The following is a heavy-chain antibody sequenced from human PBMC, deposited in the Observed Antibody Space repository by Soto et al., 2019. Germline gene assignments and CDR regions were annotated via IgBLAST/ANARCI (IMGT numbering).Heavy chain of an antibody. CDR1: GFTFSSYA. CDR2: ISSNGGST. Sequence: PGGSLRLSCAASGFTFSSYAMHWVRQAPGKGLEYVSAISSNGGSTYYANSVKGRFTISRDNSKNTLYLQMGSLRAEDMAVYYCARVNYYDSSGYYGAAFDIWGQGTMVPVS. V-gene: IGHV3-64*01. J-gene: IGHJ3*02. D-gene: IGHD3-22*01. CDR3: ARVNYYDSSGYYGAAFDI.